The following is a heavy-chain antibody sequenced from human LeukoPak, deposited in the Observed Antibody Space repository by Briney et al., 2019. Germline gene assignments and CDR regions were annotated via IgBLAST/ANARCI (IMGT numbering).Heavy chain of an antibody. Sequence: GGSLSLSRAASGFTVSSNYMSWVRQAPGKGLEWVSVIYIGGSTYYADSVKGRFTIPRDNSKNTLYLQMNSLRAEDTAVYYCASGGPHNGFDPWGEGTLVTVSS. CDR1: GFTVSSNY. CDR2: IYIGGST. CDR3: ASGGPHNGFDP. D-gene: IGHD3-10*01. J-gene: IGHJ5*02. V-gene: IGHV3-53*01.